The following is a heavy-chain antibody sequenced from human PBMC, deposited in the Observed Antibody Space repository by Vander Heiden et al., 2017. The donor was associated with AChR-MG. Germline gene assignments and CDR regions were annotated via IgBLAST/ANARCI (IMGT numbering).Heavy chain of an antibody. J-gene: IGHJ5*02. CDR2: SIPIFDTA. CDR1: GGTFRSYA. Sequence: QVQLVQSGAEVKKPGSSVKVSCQASGGTFRSYAISWVRQAPGQGLEWMGGSIPIFDTANYAQKFQGRVTITADKSTSTAYMELSSLRSEDTAVYYCARVGRYCSSTSCPGNWFDPWGQGTLVTVSS. V-gene: IGHV1-69*06. CDR3: ARVGRYCSSTSCPGNWFDP. D-gene: IGHD2-2*01.